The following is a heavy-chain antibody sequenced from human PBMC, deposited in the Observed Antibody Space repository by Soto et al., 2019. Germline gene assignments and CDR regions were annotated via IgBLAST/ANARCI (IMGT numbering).Heavy chain of an antibody. V-gene: IGHV4-61*01. CDR2: IYYSGRT. Sequence: SETLSLTCTVSGGSVSGGSFYWTWIRQPPGKALEWIGYIYYSGRTNYSPSLKSRVTMSVDTSKNQVSLKLTSVTAADTAVYYCARGWDYDFWSGLAGYWGQGTLVTVSS. D-gene: IGHD3-3*01. CDR1: GGSVSGGSFY. CDR3: ARGWDYDFWSGLAGY. J-gene: IGHJ4*02.